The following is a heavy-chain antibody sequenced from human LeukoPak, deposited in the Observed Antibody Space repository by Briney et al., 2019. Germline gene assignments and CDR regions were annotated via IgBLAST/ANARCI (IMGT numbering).Heavy chain of an antibody. CDR1: GFTFSSYG. D-gene: IGHD4-17*01. V-gene: IGHV3-23*01. CDR3: AKFGTVTTLYYYYYMDV. Sequence: GGSLRLSCAASGFTFSSYGMSWVRQAPGKGLEWVSGITGSGGSTYYADSVKGRFTISRDNSKNTLYLQMNSLRAEDTSVYYCAKFGTVTTLYYYYYMDVWGKGTTVTISS. J-gene: IGHJ6*03. CDR2: ITGSGGST.